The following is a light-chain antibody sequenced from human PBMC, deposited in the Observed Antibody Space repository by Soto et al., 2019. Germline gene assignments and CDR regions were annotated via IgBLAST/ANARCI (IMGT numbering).Light chain of an antibody. Sequence: IRMSQSPSSLSASVGDRVTITCRARQDLDKWLAWYQQKPGKAPNLLIYRSSTLREGVPSRFSGFGSGTDYILNITDLQPYDFATYYCQHYSSYWTFGQGTVVEMK. CDR3: QHYSSYWT. CDR1: QDLDKW. J-gene: IGKJ1*01. CDR2: RSS. V-gene: IGKV1-5*01.